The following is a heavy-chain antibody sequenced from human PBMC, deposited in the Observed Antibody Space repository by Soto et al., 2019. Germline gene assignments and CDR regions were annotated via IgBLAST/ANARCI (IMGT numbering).Heavy chain of an antibody. CDR1: GASINSGGYY. Sequence: QVQLQESGPGRVKPSQTLSLICTVSGASINSGGYYWSWIRQHPGKVLEWIGYIYYSGSTFHNPSLKSRVTMSLDMSKNQFSLRLTSVTAADTAVYYCASDSGGYYAHFDYWGQGILVTVSS. D-gene: IGHD3-22*01. CDR2: IYYSGST. J-gene: IGHJ4*02. V-gene: IGHV4-31*03. CDR3: ASDSGGYYAHFDY.